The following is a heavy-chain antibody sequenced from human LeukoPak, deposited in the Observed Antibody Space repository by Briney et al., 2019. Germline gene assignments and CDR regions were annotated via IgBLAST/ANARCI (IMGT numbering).Heavy chain of an antibody. J-gene: IGHJ5*02. Sequence: PGGSLRLSCAASGSTFSSYGMHWVRQAPGKGLEWVAVISYDGSNKYYADSVKGRFTISRDNSKNTLYLQMNSLRAEDTAVYYCAKDQYGPWGQGTLVTVSS. CDR1: GSTFSSYG. D-gene: IGHD2-8*01. CDR3: AKDQYGP. V-gene: IGHV3-30*18. CDR2: ISYDGSNK.